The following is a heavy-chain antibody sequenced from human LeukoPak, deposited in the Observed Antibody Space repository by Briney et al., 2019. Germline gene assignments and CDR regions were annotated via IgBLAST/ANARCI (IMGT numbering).Heavy chain of an antibody. D-gene: IGHD6-13*01. CDR2: IYPGDSDT. V-gene: IGHV5-51*01. J-gene: IGHJ4*02. Sequence: GEPLKISCKGSGYSFTSYWNAWVRQMPGKGLEWMGIIYPGDSDTRYSPSFQGQVTISADKSISTAYLQWSSLKASDTAMNYCARLAVSAGRGSFDYWGQGTLVTVSS. CDR3: ARLAVSAGRGSFDY. CDR1: GYSFTSYW.